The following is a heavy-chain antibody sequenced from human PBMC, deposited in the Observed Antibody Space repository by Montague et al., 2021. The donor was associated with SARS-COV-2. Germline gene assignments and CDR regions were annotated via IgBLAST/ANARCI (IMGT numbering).Heavy chain of an antibody. D-gene: IGHD3-10*01. J-gene: IGHJ4*02. V-gene: IGHV4-39*02. CDR2: IYYSGTT. CDR3: ARGMIRGVTTPFGY. CDR1: SGSIISSGYY. Sequence: SETLSLTCSVSSGSIISSGYYWGWIRQPPGKELEWIGNIYYSGTTXYNPSLQSRGTISVDTSKNHLSLRLSSVTAADTAVYFCARGMIRGVTTPFGYWGQGSQVTVSS.